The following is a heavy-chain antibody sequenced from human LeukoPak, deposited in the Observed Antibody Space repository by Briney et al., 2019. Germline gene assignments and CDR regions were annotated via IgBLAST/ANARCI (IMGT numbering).Heavy chain of an antibody. D-gene: IGHD3-22*01. CDR2: INSDGSST. Sequence: GGSLRLSCAASGFTFSSYWMHWVCQAPGKRLVWVSRINSDGSSTSYADSVKGRFTISRDNAKNTLYLQMNSLRAEDTAVYYCARFDYYDSSYAFDIWGQGTMVTVSS. V-gene: IGHV3-74*01. CDR1: GFTFSSYW. J-gene: IGHJ3*02. CDR3: ARFDYYDSSYAFDI.